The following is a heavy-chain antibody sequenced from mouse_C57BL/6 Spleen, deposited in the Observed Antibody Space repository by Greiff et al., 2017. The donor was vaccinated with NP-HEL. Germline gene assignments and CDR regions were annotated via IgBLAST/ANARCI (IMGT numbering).Heavy chain of an antibody. CDR3: ARQHGSSPYWYFDV. D-gene: IGHD1-1*01. V-gene: IGHV5-17*01. CDR1: GFTFSDYG. J-gene: IGHJ1*03. CDR2: ISSGSSTI. Sequence: EVHLVESGGGLVKPGGSLKLSCAASGFTFSDYGMHWVRQAPEKGLEWVAYISSGSSTIYYADTVKGRFTISRDNAKNTLFLQMTSLRSEDTAMYYCARQHGSSPYWYFDVWGTGTTVTVSS.